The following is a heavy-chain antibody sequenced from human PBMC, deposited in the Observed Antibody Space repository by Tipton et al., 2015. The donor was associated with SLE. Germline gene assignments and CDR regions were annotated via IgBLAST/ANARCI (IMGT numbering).Heavy chain of an antibody. CDR2: INPGGGGT. Sequence: QVQLVQSGAEVKKPGASVKVSCKSSGYTFTAYYMHWVRQAPGQGLEWMGIINPGGGGTNYAQKFQGRVTMAMDTSTTTVYMELNSLRSDDTAVYYCAREAPNTCYFDSWGQGTPVTVSS. CDR1: GYTFTAYY. J-gene: IGHJ4*02. V-gene: IGHV1-46*01. D-gene: IGHD2-8*01. CDR3: AREAPNTCYFDS.